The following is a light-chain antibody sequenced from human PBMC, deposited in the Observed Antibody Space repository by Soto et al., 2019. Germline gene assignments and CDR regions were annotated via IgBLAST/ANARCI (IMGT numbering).Light chain of an antibody. V-gene: IGKV1-5*03. CDR3: QQYLFYPCT. J-gene: IGKJ2*02. CDR1: QGFDSR. Sequence: DIQMTQSPSTLSASVGDRVTITCRASQGFDSRLAWYQQKPGKAPKLLIYKASTLESGVPSRFSGSGSGTEFTLSISSLQPDDFATYYCQQYLFYPCTFGQGTKLEIK. CDR2: KAS.